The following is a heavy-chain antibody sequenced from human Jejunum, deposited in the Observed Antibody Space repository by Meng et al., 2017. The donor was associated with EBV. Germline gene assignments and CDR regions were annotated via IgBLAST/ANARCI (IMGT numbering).Heavy chain of an antibody. Sequence: VELPLCGGGVLHPPETLSLPCGVYCGSHSNSYWTGFRQPPGEGLGWIGEINHGGGAIYNPSLKSRVTISVDTSKNQFSLKLSSVTAADTAVYYCARLGGYASGTYYPIDPWGQGTLVTVSS. CDR3: ARLGGYASGTYYPIDP. CDR2: INHGGGA. J-gene: IGHJ5*02. D-gene: IGHD3-10*01. CDR1: CGSHSNSY. V-gene: IGHV4-34*01.